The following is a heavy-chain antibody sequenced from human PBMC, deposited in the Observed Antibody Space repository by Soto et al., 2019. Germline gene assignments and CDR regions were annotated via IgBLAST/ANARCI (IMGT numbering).Heavy chain of an antibody. CDR2: ICYSGST. Sequence: QLQLQESGPGLVKPSETLSLTCTVSGGSISSSSYYWGWIRHPPGKGLEWIGSICYSGSTYYNSSLKSRVTISVDTSKNQFSLKLSSVIAADTAVYYCARHEDFGGYDYWGQGTLVTVSS. D-gene: IGHD6-25*01. V-gene: IGHV4-39*01. CDR3: ARHEDFGGYDY. J-gene: IGHJ4*02. CDR1: GGSISSSSYY.